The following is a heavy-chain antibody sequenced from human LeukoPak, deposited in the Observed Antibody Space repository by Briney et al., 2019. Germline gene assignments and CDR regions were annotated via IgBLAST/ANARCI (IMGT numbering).Heavy chain of an antibody. CDR2: IYYSGST. J-gene: IGHJ6*03. D-gene: IGHD3-10*01. CDR3: ARVRAYYGSGSYYNDYYYYMDV. Sequence: RSSETLSLTCTVSGYSISSGYYWSWIRQPPGKGLEWIGDIYYSGSTNYNPSLKSRVTISVDTSKNHFSLKLSSVTAADTAVYYCARVRAYYGSGSYYNDYYYYMDVWGKGTTVTISS. V-gene: IGHV4-61*01. CDR1: GYSISSGYY.